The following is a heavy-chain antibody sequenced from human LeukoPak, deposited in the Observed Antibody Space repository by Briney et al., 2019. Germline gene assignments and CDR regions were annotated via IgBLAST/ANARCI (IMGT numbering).Heavy chain of an antibody. Sequence: GGSLRLSCSASGFTFSSYAMHWVRQAPGKGLEYVSGISGDGPSTYYADSVKGRFTISRDNSKNTLYVQMTSLRAEDTAVYYCVYQVQGVVKWGQGTLVTVSS. J-gene: IGHJ4*02. CDR1: GFTFSSYA. V-gene: IGHV3-64*05. D-gene: IGHD3-3*01. CDR2: ISGDGPST. CDR3: VYQVQGVVK.